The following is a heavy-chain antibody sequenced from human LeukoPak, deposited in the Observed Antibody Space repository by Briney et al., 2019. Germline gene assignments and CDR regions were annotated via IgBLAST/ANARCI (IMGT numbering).Heavy chain of an antibody. Sequence: ASVKVSCKASGYTFTSYGISWVRQAPGQGLEWMGWISAYNGNTNYAQKLQGRVTVTTDTSTSTAYMELRSLRSDDTAVCYCARGLFAARAKSAFDIWGQGTMVTVSS. D-gene: IGHD6-25*01. J-gene: IGHJ3*02. CDR2: ISAYNGNT. V-gene: IGHV1-18*01. CDR1: GYTFTSYG. CDR3: ARGLFAARAKSAFDI.